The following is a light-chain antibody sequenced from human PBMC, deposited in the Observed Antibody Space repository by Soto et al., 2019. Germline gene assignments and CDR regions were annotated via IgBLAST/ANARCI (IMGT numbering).Light chain of an antibody. V-gene: IGKV1-27*01. CDR1: QGISNY. J-gene: IGKJ1*01. CDR2: AAS. Sequence: DIQMTQSPSSLSASVGDRVTITCRASQGISNYLAWYQQKPGKVPKLLIYAASTLQSGVPSRFSGSGSGTDFTLAISSLRPEDVATYYCQKYNSATWTFGQGTKVEIK. CDR3: QKYNSATWT.